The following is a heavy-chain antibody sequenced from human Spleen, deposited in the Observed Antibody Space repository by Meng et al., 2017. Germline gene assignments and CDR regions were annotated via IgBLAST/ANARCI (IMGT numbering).Heavy chain of an antibody. CDR3: ARAGDSENWFGP. D-gene: IGHD2-21*01. V-gene: IGHV4-4*02. CDR1: GGSISSSHW. J-gene: IGHJ5*02. CDR2: IYHSGST. Sequence: QVQLQESGPGLVEPSGPLSLNCVVSGGSISSSHWWSWVRQPPGKGLEWIGEIYHSGSTNYNPSLESRVNISVDKSKNQYFLKLSSVTAADTAVYYCARAGDSENWFGPWGQGILVTVSS.